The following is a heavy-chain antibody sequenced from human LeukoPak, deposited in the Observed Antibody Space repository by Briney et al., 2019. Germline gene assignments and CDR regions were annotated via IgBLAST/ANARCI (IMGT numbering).Heavy chain of an antibody. D-gene: IGHD2-2*01. Sequence: GGSLTLSCAGSGFTFSSNAMNWVRQAPGKGLERVSAISRTGDITYYADSVKGRFTISRDNCKNSMYLQMNSLRAEDTAVYYCAKDFKGYCSSTSCRQYYYYGMDVWGQGTTVTVSS. CDR3: AKDFKGYCSSTSCRQYYYYGMDV. CDR1: GFTFSSNA. CDR2: ISRTGDIT. J-gene: IGHJ6*02. V-gene: IGHV3-23*01.